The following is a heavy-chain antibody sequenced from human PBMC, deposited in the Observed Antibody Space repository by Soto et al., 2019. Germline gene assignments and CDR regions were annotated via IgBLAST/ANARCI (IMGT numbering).Heavy chain of an antibody. CDR1: GGTFSSYA. V-gene: IGHV1-69*12. Sequence: QVQLVQSGAEVKKPGSSVKVSCKASGGTFSSYAISWVRQAPGQGLEWMGGIIPIFGTANYAQKFQGRVTITADESTSTAYMGLSSLRSEDTAVYYCARGSDYDSSGYYYSWFDPWGQGTLVTVSS. CDR2: IIPIFGTA. CDR3: ARGSDYDSSGYYYSWFDP. D-gene: IGHD3-22*01. J-gene: IGHJ5*02.